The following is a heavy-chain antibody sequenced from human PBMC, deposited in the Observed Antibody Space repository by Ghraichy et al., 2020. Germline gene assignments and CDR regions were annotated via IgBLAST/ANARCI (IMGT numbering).Heavy chain of an antibody. D-gene: IGHD3-9*01. CDR3: ATRKYDILTGRYTPFDG. V-gene: IGHV4-34*01. Sequence: SETLSLTCAVYGGSLTNYYWSWIRQAPGKGLEWIGEINDSGTTDYNPSLATRVTISSDTSQRQFSLRLTSVMAADTAVYYCATRKYDILTGRYTPFDGWGQGTLVTVS. CDR2: INDSGTT. CDR1: GGSLTNYY. J-gene: IGHJ4*02.